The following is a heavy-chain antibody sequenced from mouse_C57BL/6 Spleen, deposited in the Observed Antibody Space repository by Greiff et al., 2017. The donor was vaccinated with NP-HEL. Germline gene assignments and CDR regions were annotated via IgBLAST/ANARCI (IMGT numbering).Heavy chain of an antibody. V-gene: IGHV1-62-2*01. CDR2: SYPGSGSI. CDR1: GYPFTEYT. J-gene: IGHJ4*01. Sequence: VQLQQSGAELVKPGASVKLSCKASGYPFTEYTIHWVKQRSGQGLEWIGWSYPGSGSIKYNEKFKDKATLTADKSSSTVYMVLSRSTSEDYAVYFCARRERLEEYYYAMYYWGHGASVTASS. CDR3: ARRERLEEYYYAMYY. D-gene: IGHD6-2*01.